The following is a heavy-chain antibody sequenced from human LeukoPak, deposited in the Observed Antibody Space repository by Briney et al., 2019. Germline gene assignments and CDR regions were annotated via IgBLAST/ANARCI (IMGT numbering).Heavy chain of an antibody. CDR3: ARGVDTAMATDY. J-gene: IGHJ4*02. CDR1: GYTFSSYA. V-gene: IGHV1-2*02. D-gene: IGHD5-18*01. Sequence: ASVKVSCKASGYTFSSYAMNWVRQAPGQGLEWMGWINPNSGGTNYAQKFQGRVTMTRDTSISTAYMELSRLRSDDTAVYYCARGVDTAMATDYWGQGTLVTVSS. CDR2: INPNSGGT.